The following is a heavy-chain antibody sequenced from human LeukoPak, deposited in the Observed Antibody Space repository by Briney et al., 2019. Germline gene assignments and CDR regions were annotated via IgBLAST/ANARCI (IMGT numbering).Heavy chain of an antibody. J-gene: IGHJ4*02. CDR1: GFTFSSYG. CDR2: IWWDGSSK. V-gene: IGHV3-33*01. CDR3: ARAPQDGARYYLD. Sequence: HPGGSLRLSCAASGFTFSSYGMHWVRQAPGKGLEWVAVIWWDGSSKYYADSVRGRFTISRDNAKNTLYLQMNSLRADDTAVYYCARAPQDGARYYLDWGQGTQVSVSS. D-gene: IGHD3-10*01.